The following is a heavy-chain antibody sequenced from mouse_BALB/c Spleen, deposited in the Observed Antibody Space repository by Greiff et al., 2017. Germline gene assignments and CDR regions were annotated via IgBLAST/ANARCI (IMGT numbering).Heavy chain of an antibody. J-gene: IGHJ3*01. V-gene: IGHV5-6-3*01. D-gene: IGHD1-2*01. CDR2: INSNGGST. Sequence: EVQRVESGGGLVQPGGSLKLSCAASGFTFSSYGMSWVRQTPDKRLELVATINSNGGSTYYPDSVKGRFTISRDNAKNTLYLQMSSLKSEDTAMYYCARGDYGSWFAYWGQGTLVTVSA. CDR1: GFTFSSYG. CDR3: ARGDYGSWFAY.